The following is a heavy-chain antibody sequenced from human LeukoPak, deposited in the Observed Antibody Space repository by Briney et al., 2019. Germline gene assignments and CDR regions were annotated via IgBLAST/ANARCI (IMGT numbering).Heavy chain of an antibody. J-gene: IGHJ3*01. CDR1: GFTFSTYS. CDR3: ARLKLAVAGTKAFDL. V-gene: IGHV3-48*01. CDR2: ISGSSYTI. D-gene: IGHD6-19*01. Sequence: PGGSLRLSCGASGFTFSTYSMNWVRQAPGKGLEWISYISGSSYTIYYTDSVKGRFTISRDNAKNSLFLQMNSLRAEDTAVYYCARLKLAVAGTKAFDLWGQGTMVFVSS.